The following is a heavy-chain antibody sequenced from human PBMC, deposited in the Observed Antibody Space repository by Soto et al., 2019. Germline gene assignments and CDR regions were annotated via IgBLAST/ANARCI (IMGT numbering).Heavy chain of an antibody. CDR2: IYYSGST. J-gene: IGHJ4*02. CDR3: ARAPDGDYSDY. Sequence: QVQLQESGPGLVKPSETLSLTCTVSGGSISSYYWSWIRQPPGKGLEWIGYIYYSGSTNYNPSLKSRVPISLDTSKNQFSLQLSSVTAADTAVYYCARAPDGDYSDYWGQGTLVTVSS. CDR1: GGSISSYY. V-gene: IGHV4-59*08. D-gene: IGHD4-17*01.